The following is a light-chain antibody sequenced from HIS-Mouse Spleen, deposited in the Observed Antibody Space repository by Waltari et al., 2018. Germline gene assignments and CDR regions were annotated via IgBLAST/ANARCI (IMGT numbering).Light chain of an antibody. V-gene: IGLV3-10*01. CDR3: YSTDSSGNHRV. Sequence: SYELTQPPSVSASPGQTARITCSGDALPKKYAYWYQQKSGQAPVLVIYEDSKRPSGIPGRFSGSSSGTMATLTISGAQVEDEADYYCYSTDSSGNHRVFGGGTKLTVL. CDR2: EDS. CDR1: ALPKKY. J-gene: IGLJ2*01.